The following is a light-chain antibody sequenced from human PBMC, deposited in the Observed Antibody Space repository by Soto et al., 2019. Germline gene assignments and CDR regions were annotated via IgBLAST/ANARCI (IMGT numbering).Light chain of an antibody. J-gene: IGKJ4*01. CDR2: DTS. Sequence: ENVLTQSPATLSLSPGERATLSCRASQSVSSYLAWYQQKPGQAPRLLIYDTSNRATGIPARFSGSGSGTDFTLTISSLEPEDFAVYYCQQRSNRPLTFGGGTKVDIK. CDR3: QQRSNRPLT. CDR1: QSVSSY. V-gene: IGKV3-11*01.